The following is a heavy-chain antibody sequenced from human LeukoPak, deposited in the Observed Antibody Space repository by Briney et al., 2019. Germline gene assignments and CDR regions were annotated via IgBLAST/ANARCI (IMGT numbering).Heavy chain of an antibody. J-gene: IGHJ1*01. V-gene: IGHV1-24*01. CDR3: ATAGYYYGSGSYQEAGYIQH. Sequence: ASVKVSCKVSGYTLTELSMHWVRQAPGKGLEWMGGFDPEDGETIYAQKFQGRVTMTEDTSTDTAYMELSSLRSEDTAVYYCATAGYYYGSGSYQEAGYIQHWGQGTLVTVSS. D-gene: IGHD3-10*01. CDR1: GYTLTELS. CDR2: FDPEDGET.